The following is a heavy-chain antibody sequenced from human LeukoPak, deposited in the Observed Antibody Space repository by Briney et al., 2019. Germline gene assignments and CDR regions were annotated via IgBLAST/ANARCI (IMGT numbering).Heavy chain of an antibody. D-gene: IGHD6-6*01. Sequence: GGSLRLACAASGFTFSSYWMSWVRQAPGKGLEWVANIKQDGSEEVYVDSLKGRFTISRDNAKNSLFLQMNTLRAEDTAVYYCARDPYSSTWSYGMDVWGQGTTVTVSS. V-gene: IGHV3-7*05. J-gene: IGHJ6*02. CDR3: ARDPYSSTWSYGMDV. CDR2: IKQDGSEE. CDR1: GFTFSSYW.